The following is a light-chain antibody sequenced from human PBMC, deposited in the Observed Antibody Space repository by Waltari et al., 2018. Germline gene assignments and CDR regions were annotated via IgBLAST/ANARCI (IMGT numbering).Light chain of an antibody. CDR3: AAWDDSPNGVI. CDR2: TND. J-gene: IGLJ2*01. V-gene: IGLV1-44*01. CDR1: SSNIGSNA. Sequence: QSVLTQPPSASGTPGQRVTISSSGRSSNIGSNAVTWYHQSPGAAPKPLIHTNDQRPSGVPVRFSGSKSGTSASLAISGLQSEDEADYYCAAWDDSPNGVIFGGGTKLTVL.